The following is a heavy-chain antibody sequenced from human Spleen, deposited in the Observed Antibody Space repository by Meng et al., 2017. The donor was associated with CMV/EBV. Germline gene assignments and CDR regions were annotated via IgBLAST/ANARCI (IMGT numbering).Heavy chain of an antibody. CDR2: MNPNSGGT. Sequence: ASVKVSCKASGYTFTSYDINWVRQATGQGLEWMGWMNPNSGGTRYAQKFQGRVNMTRDTSISTYYLEVSSLRSDDTAVYYCARDDPVIVMLPPARGGMDVWGQGTSVTVSS. CDR3: ARDDPVIVMLPPARGGMDV. V-gene: IGHV1-2*02. CDR1: GYTFTSYD. J-gene: IGHJ6*02. D-gene: IGHD2-2*01.